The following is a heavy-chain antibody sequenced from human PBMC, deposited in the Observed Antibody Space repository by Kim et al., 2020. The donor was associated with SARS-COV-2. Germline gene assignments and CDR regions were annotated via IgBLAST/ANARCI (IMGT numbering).Heavy chain of an antibody. J-gene: IGHJ6*02. CDR2: IYYSGST. Sequence: SETLSLTCTVSGGSISSSSYYWGWIRQPPGKGLEWIGSIYYSGSTYYNPSLKSRVTISVDTSKNQFSLKLSSVTAADTAVYYCAREGVGNWNDESDYYYYYGMDVWGQGTTVTVSS. CDR1: GGSISSSSYY. V-gene: IGHV4-39*01. D-gene: IGHD1-1*01. CDR3: AREGVGNWNDESDYYYYYGMDV.